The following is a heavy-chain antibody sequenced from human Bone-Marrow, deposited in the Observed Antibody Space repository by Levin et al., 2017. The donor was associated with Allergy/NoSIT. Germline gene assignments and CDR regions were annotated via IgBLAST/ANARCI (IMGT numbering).Heavy chain of an antibody. CDR1: GGSFSSYY. Sequence: PSETLSLTCTVSGGSFSSYYLSWIRQPPGKGLEWIGYIYYSGSTNYNPSLKSRVTILVDTSKNQFSLKLSSVTAADTAVYYCASQPYSGSYLSPLRYFDYWGQGTLVTVSS. V-gene: IGHV4-59*12. CDR3: ASQPYSGSYLSPLRYFDY. J-gene: IGHJ4*02. D-gene: IGHD1-26*01. CDR2: IYYSGST.